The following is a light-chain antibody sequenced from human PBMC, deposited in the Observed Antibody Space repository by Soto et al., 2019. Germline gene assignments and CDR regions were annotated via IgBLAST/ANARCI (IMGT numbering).Light chain of an antibody. CDR1: QSVSSY. J-gene: IGKJ3*01. V-gene: IGKV3-11*01. CDR2: DAS. Sequence: EIVLTQSPATLSLSPGERATLSCRASQSVSSYLAWYQQKPGQAPRLLIYDASNRATGIPARFSGSGSGTDFTITISSLEPEDFAVYYCQQRETFGPGTKVDIK. CDR3: QQRET.